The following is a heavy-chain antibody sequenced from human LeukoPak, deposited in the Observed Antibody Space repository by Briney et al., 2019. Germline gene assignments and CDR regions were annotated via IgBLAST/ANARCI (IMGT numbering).Heavy chain of an antibody. D-gene: IGHD3-10*01. J-gene: IGHJ4*02. CDR3: AKDGRLWFGENTRETDY. Sequence: PGGSLRLSCAASGFTFSSYAMSWVRQAPGKGLEWVSAISGSGGSTYYADSVKGRFTISRDNSKNTLYLQMNSLRAEDTAVYYCAKDGRLWFGENTRETDYWGQGTLVTVSS. CDR2: ISGSGGST. V-gene: IGHV3-23*01. CDR1: GFTFSSYA.